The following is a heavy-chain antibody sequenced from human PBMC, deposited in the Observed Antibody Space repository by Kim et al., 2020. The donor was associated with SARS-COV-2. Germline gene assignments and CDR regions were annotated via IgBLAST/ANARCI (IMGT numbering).Heavy chain of an antibody. J-gene: IGHJ4*02. CDR1: GGSFSGYY. CDR2: INHSGST. CDR3: AREWYYDFWSGYSRYYFDY. Sequence: SETLSLTCAVYGGSFSGYYWSWIRQPPGKGLEWIGEINHSGSTNYNPSLKSRVTISVDTSKNQFSLKLSSVTAADTAVYYCAREWYYDFWSGYSRYYFDYWGQGTLVTVSS. V-gene: IGHV4-34*01. D-gene: IGHD3-3*01.